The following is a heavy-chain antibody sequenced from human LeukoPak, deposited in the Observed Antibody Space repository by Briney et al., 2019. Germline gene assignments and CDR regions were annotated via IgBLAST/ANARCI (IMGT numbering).Heavy chain of an antibody. CDR3: AKDMGRWFGELTYFDY. D-gene: IGHD3-10*01. Sequence: GGSLRLSCAASGFTFSSYAMSWVRQAPGKGLEWVSAISGSGGSTYYADSVKGRFTISRGNSKNTLYLQMNSLRAEDTAVYYCAKDMGRWFGELTYFDYWGQGTLVTVSS. CDR1: GFTFSSYA. CDR2: ISGSGGST. J-gene: IGHJ4*02. V-gene: IGHV3-23*01.